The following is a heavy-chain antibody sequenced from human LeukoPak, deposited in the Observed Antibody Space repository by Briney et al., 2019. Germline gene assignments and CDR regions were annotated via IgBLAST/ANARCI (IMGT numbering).Heavy chain of an antibody. D-gene: IGHD5-24*01. CDR2: ISSSGSTI. V-gene: IGHV3-48*03. J-gene: IGHJ6*03. Sequence: GGSLRLSCAASGFTFSSYAMSWVRQAPGKGLEWVSYISSSGSTIYYADSVKGRFTISRDNAKNSLYLQMNSLRAEDTAVYYCARGGVEMATIIYYYYYMDVWGKGTTVTISS. CDR1: GFTFSSYA. CDR3: ARGGVEMATIIYYYYYMDV.